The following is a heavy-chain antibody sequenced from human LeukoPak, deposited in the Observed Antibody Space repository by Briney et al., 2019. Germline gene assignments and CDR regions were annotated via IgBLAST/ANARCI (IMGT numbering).Heavy chain of an antibody. Sequence: ASVKVSCKASGYTFTSYYMHWVRQAPGQGLEWMGIINPSGGSTSYAQKFQGRVTMTRDTSTSTVYMELSSLRSEDTAVYYCARRGYCSSTSRPMSGFDYWGQGTLVTVSS. J-gene: IGHJ4*02. CDR3: ARRGYCSSTSRPMSGFDY. CDR2: INPSGGST. CDR1: GYTFTSYY. V-gene: IGHV1-46*01. D-gene: IGHD2-2*01.